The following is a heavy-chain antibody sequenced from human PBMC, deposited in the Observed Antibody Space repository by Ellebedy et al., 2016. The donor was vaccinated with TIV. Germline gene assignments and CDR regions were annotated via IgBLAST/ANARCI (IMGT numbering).Heavy chain of an antibody. J-gene: IGHJ4*02. CDR1: GFTFSRYS. CDR3: ARVRYGGTYIDY. CDR2: TRNKANSYTT. Sequence: GESLKISCAASGFTFSRYSMNWVRQAPGKGLEWVGRTRNKANSYTTEYAASVKGRFTISRDDSENSLYLQMNSLKTEDTAVYYCARVRYGGTYIDYWGQGTLVTVSS. D-gene: IGHD1-26*01. V-gene: IGHV3-72*01.